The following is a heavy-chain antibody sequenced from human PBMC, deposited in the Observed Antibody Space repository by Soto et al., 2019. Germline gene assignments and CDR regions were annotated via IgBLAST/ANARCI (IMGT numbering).Heavy chain of an antibody. CDR1: GGTFSSDG. CDR2: IIPIFGTT. Sequence: QVLLVQSGPEVKKPGSSVKVSCKASGGTFSSDGFSWVRQAPGQGLEWMGGIIPIFGTTHYAQRFQGRVTITADESTGTAYMELGSLTSDDTAVYYFTRDRYDSSGYFSRWGIDSWGQGTLITVSS. CDR3: TRDRYDSSGYFSRWGIDS. V-gene: IGHV1-69*01. J-gene: IGHJ4*02. D-gene: IGHD3-22*01.